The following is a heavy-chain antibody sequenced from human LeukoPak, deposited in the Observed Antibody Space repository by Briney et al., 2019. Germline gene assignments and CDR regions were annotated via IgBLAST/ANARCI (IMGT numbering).Heavy chain of an antibody. CDR3: AASSSSRGAIDY. J-gene: IGHJ4*02. V-gene: IGHV4-59*08. D-gene: IGHD6-6*01. Sequence: SETLSLTCTVSGGSISSYYWSWIWQSPGKGLEWIGYIYYSGCTNYNPSLKSRVTISVDTSKSQFSLKLNSVTAADTAVYYCAASSSSRGAIDYWGQGTLVTVSS. CDR1: GGSISSYY. CDR2: IYYSGCT.